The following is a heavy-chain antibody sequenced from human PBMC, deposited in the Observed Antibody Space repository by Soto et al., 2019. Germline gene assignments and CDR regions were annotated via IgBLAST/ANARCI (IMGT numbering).Heavy chain of an antibody. CDR1: GFTFSSYA. CDR3: ARSPTLYGDYPTHYYFDY. V-gene: IGHV3-23*01. CDR2: ISGSGGST. J-gene: IGHJ4*02. D-gene: IGHD4-17*01. Sequence: EVQLLESGGGLVQPGGSLRLSCAASGFTFSSYAMSWVRQAPGKGLEWVSAISGSGGSTYYADSVKGRFTISRDNSKNTLYRQMNSLRAEDTAVYYCARSPTLYGDYPTHYYFDYWGQGTLVTVSS.